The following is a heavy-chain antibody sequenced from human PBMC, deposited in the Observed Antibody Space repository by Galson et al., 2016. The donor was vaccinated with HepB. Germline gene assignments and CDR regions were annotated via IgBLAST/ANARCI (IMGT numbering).Heavy chain of an antibody. V-gene: IGHV3-30*09. Sequence: SLRLSCAASGFIFSAYPLHWVRQAPGKGLEWVAFISDDGRKRFYADSLKGRFAISRDNSKSTLFLQMNSLSAADTAVYYCVRGHGGFDVAVADKWGQGTLVSVSS. D-gene: IGHD2-15*01. CDR3: VRGHGGFDVAVADK. CDR2: ISDDGRKR. CDR1: GFIFSAYP. J-gene: IGHJ4*02.